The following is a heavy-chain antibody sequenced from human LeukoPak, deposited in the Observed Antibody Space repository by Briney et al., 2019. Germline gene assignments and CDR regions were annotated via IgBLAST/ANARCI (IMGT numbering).Heavy chain of an antibody. V-gene: IGHV4-34*01. CDR3: ARYSGYGNWFDP. J-gene: IGHJ5*02. D-gene: IGHD5-12*01. Sequence: SETLSLTCAVYGGSFSGYYWSWIRQPPGKGLEWIGEINHGGSTNYNPSLKSRVTISVDTSKNQFSLKLSSVTAADTAVYYCARYSGYGNWFDPWGQGTLVTVSS. CDR2: INHGGST. CDR1: GGSFSGYY.